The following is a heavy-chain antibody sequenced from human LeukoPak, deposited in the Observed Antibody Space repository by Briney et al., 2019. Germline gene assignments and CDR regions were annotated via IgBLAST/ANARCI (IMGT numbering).Heavy chain of an antibody. CDR1: GYTFTGYY. J-gene: IGHJ4*02. Sequence: ASVKVSCKASGYTFTGYYMHWVRQAPGRGLEWMGWINPNSGGTNYAQKFQGRVTMTRDTSISTAYMELSRLRSDDTAVYYSARELRFLEWLLSHYYFDYWGQGTLVTVSS. D-gene: IGHD3-3*01. CDR2: INPNSGGT. V-gene: IGHV1-2*02. CDR3: ARELRFLEWLLSHYYFDY.